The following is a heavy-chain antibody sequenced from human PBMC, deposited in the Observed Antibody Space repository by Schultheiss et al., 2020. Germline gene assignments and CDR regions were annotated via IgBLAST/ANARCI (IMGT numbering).Heavy chain of an antibody. CDR3: AKEQQLVRVVDY. V-gene: IGHV3-23*01. CDR1: GFTFSNYA. J-gene: IGHJ4*02. Sequence: GGSLRLSCAASGFTFSNYAMHWVRQAPGKGLEWVSAISGSGGSTYYADSVKGRFTISRDNSKNTLYLQMNSLRAEDTAVYYCAKEQQLVRVVDYWGQGTLVTVSS. D-gene: IGHD6-13*01. CDR2: ISGSGGST.